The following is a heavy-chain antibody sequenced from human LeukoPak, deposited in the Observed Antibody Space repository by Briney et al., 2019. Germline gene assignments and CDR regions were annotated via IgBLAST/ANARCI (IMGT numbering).Heavy chain of an antibody. CDR2: IIPIFGTA. Sequence: GASVKVSCKASGGTFSSYAISWVRQAPGQGLEWMGGIIPIFGTANYAQKFQGRVTITADESTSTAYMELSSLRSEDTAVYYCARVFGYSSGKYFDYWGQGTLVTVSS. D-gene: IGHD3-22*01. J-gene: IGHJ4*02. CDR3: ARVFGYSSGKYFDY. CDR1: GGTFSSYA. V-gene: IGHV1-69*13.